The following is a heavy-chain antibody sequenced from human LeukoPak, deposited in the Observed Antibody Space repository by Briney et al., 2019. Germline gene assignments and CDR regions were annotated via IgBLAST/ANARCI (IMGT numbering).Heavy chain of an antibody. D-gene: IGHD6-19*01. CDR2: IIPIFGTA. V-gene: IGHV1-69*05. CDR3: ARDGGAGWSAFDY. CDR1: GGTFSSYA. J-gene: IGHJ4*02. Sequence: ASVKVSCKASGGTFSSYAISWVRQAPGQGLEWMGRIIPIFGTANYAQKFQGRVTMTRDTSISTAYMELSRLRSDDTAVYYCARDGGAGWSAFDYWGQGTLVTVSS.